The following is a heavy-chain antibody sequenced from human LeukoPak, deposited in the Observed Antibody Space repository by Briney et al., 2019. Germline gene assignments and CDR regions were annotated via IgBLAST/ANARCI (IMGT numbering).Heavy chain of an antibody. Sequence: ASVKVSCKTSGYTFTSYAVHWVRQAPGQRFEWMGWINAGKGRTKYSQKFQGRVTITRDTAARTAYMELSSLSSEDTAVYYCARGSDYSLGCYQYGMDVWGQGTTVTVPS. V-gene: IGHV1-3*01. CDR1: GYTFTSYA. D-gene: IGHD4-11*01. CDR2: INAGKGRT. CDR3: ARGSDYSLGCYQYGMDV. J-gene: IGHJ6*02.